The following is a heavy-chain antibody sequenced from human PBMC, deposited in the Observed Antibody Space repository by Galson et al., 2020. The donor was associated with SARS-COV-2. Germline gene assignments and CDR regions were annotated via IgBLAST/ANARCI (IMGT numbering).Heavy chain of an antibody. J-gene: IGHJ4*02. D-gene: IGHD5-12*01. CDR1: GFIFSTSA. V-gene: IGHV3-30-3*01. CDR3: ARARDGYNHFDY. Sequence: GESLKISCAASGFIFSTSAMHWVRQPPGKGLEWVAVISYDGFNKYYADSVKGRFTVSRDDSKNTLYLQMNSLRPEDTAVYYCARARDGYNHFDYWGQGTLVTVSS. CDR2: ISYDGFNK.